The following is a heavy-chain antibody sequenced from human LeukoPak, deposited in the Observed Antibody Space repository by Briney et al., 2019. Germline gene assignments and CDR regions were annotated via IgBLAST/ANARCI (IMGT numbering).Heavy chain of an antibody. Sequence: GRSLRLSCAASGFTFSSYAMYWVRQTPGKGLEWVAFIRFDGTSEFYADSVKARFTISRDNSQNTVSLQLNNLRIEDTALYYCAKTSLSDPSGHYYYMDVWGKGTTVTVSS. J-gene: IGHJ6*03. CDR2: IRFDGTSE. D-gene: IGHD3-3*01. CDR3: AKTSLSDPSGHYYYMDV. V-gene: IGHV3-30*02. CDR1: GFTFSSYA.